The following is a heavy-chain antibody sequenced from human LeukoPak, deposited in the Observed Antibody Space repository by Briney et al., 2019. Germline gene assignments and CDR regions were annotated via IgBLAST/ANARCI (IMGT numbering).Heavy chain of an antibody. CDR3: TTDHLSAAGYNWFDP. CDR1: GGSITSGDSF. Sequence: PAETLSLTCTVSGGSITSGDSFWTWIRQHREKGLEWIEYISYNGSPYYHPSLQTPVTISSEMSKNQFSLPLASVTAGVSVVYYCTTDHLSAAGYNWFDPWGQETLVTVS. V-gene: IGHV4-31*01. CDR2: ISYNGSP. D-gene: IGHD6-13*01. J-gene: IGHJ5*02.